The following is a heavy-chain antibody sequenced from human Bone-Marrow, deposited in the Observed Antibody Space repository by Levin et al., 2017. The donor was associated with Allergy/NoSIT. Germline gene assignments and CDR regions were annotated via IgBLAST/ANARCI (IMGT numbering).Heavy chain of an antibody. V-gene: IGHV3-7*01. CDR3: ARDGLAAADTWYDS. J-gene: IGHJ4*02. Sequence: HAGGSLRLSCVASGFNFKIYYMSWVRQAPGKGLEWVANIKENSSEKYYLDSVKGRFTISRDNAKNSVYLQMNSLTRDDAGVYYCARDGLAAADTWYDSWGQGTLVAVSS. D-gene: IGHD6-13*01. CDR2: IKENSSEK. CDR1: GFNFKIYY.